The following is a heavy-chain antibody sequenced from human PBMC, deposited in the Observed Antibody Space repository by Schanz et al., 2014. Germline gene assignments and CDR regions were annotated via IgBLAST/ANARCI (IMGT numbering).Heavy chain of an antibody. CDR2: ITYDGRNK. CDR1: GFTFSSYA. D-gene: IGHD2-21*01. J-gene: IGHJ5*02. Sequence: QVQLVESGGGVVQPGRSPRLSCAASGFTFSSYAMHWVRQAPGKGLEWVAVITYDGRNKYYADSVKGRFTISRDNSKNTLYLQMNSLRAEDTAVYYCARDLEGYDGGGGGFDPWGQGTLVTVAS. CDR3: ARDLEGYDGGGGGFDP. V-gene: IGHV3-30-3*01.